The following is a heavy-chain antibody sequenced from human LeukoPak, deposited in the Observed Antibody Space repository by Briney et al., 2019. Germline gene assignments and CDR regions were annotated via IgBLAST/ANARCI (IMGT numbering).Heavy chain of an antibody. Sequence: GGSLRRSCAATGCTCSSYEMNWVRQAPGKGLEWVSYISSSGSTIYYADSVKSRFTISRDNAKNSLYLQMDSLRAEDTAVYYCARVPGILGDYYYGMDVWGKGTTVTVSS. D-gene: IGHD1-1*01. CDR3: ARVPGILGDYYYGMDV. J-gene: IGHJ6*04. CDR1: GCTCSSYE. V-gene: IGHV3-48*03. CDR2: ISSSGSTI.